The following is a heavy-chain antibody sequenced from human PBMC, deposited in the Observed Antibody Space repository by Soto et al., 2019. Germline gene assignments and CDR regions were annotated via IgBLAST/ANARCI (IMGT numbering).Heavy chain of an antibody. CDR3: ARRTRPTVTTTRVFYYYGMDV. CDR2: IYYSGST. V-gene: IGHV4-31*03. Sequence: SETLSLTCTVSGGSISSGGYYWSLILQHPGKGLEWIGYIYYSGSTYYNPSLKSRVTISVDTSKNQFSLKLSSVTAADTAVYYRARRTRPTVTTTRVFYYYGMDVWGQGTTVTVSS. D-gene: IGHD4-4*01. CDR1: GGSISSGGYY. J-gene: IGHJ6*02.